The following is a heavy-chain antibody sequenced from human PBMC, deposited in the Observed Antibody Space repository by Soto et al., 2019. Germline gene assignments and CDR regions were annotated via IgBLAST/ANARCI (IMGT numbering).Heavy chain of an antibody. CDR3: ARDEGGYDILTGYYKAHHFDQ. Sequence: QVQLVQSGAEVKKPGDSVKVSCKASGYTIGHFYITWVRQAPGQGLEWMGAISPHNRNTNYAEKFRGRVTMTTDTSTTTAYMELRSLRSDDTAVYYCARDEGGYDILTGYYKAHHFDQWGQGALVTVSS. V-gene: IGHV1-18*01. CDR1: GYTIGHFY. CDR2: ISPHNRNT. J-gene: IGHJ4*02. D-gene: IGHD3-9*01.